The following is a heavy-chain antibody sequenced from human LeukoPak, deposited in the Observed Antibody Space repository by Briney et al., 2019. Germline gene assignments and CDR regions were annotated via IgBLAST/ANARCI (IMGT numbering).Heavy chain of an antibody. J-gene: IGHJ5*02. CDR1: GGSISSGSYY. CDR3: ARGTVTYNWFDP. CDR2: IYTSGST. V-gene: IGHV4-61*02. Sequence: SETLSLTCTVSGGSISSGSYYWSWIRQPAGKGLEWIGRIYTSGSTNYNPSLKSRVTISVDTSKNQFSLKLSSVTAADTAVYYCARGTVTYNWFDPWGQGTLVTDSS. D-gene: IGHD4-17*01.